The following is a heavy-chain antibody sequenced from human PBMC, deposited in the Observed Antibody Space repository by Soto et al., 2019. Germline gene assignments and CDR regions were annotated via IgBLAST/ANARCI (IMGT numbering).Heavy chain of an antibody. J-gene: IGHJ2*01. D-gene: IGHD4-17*01. CDR3: AKDAATTYYFDL. CDR2: ISDDGSHE. V-gene: IGHV3-30*18. Sequence: QVQLVESGGGVVQPGRSLRLSCAASGFTFSSYGMHWVRQAPGRELEWVAVISDDGSHEYYAGSVKGRFTISRDDSKKTLFLEMNSMRPEDTAVYYCAKDAATTYYFDLWGRGTLVTVSS. CDR1: GFTFSSYG.